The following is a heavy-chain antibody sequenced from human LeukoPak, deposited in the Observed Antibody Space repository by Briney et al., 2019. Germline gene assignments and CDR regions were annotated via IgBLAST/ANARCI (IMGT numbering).Heavy chain of an antibody. Sequence: ASVKVSCKASGYTFTSYDINWVRQATGQGLEWMGWMNPNSGNTGYAQKFQGRVTMTEDTSTDTAYMELSSLRSEDTAVYYCATEYCSGGSCYSGALYYWGQGTLVTVSS. V-gene: IGHV1-8*01. CDR2: MNPNSGNT. D-gene: IGHD2-15*01. J-gene: IGHJ4*02. CDR1: GYTFTSYD. CDR3: ATEYCSGGSCYSGALYY.